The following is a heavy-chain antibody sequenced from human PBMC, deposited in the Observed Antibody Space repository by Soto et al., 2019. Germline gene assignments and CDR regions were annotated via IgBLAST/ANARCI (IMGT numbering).Heavy chain of an antibody. CDR1: GYTFTSYY. V-gene: IGHV1-46*01. CDR2: INPSGGST. J-gene: IGHJ6*02. Sequence: ASVKVSCKASGYTFTSYYMHWVRQAPGQGLEWMGIINPSGGSTSYAQKFQGRVTMTRDTSTSTVYMELSSLRSEDTAVYYCAGDPYCGGDCYSALYYYYYGMDVWGQGTTVTLSS. CDR3: AGDPYCGGDCYSALYYYYYGMDV. D-gene: IGHD2-21*02.